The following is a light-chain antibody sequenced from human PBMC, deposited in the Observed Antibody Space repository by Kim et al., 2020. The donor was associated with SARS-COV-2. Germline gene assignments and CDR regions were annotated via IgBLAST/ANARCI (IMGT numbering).Light chain of an antibody. CDR3: ASWDDSLNGVV. J-gene: IGLJ2*01. V-gene: IGLV1-44*01. CDR2: GNT. Sequence: GQKVTVACSGSSSNIGSNSVSWYQQCPGTAPHLVIYGNTQRPSGVPDRFSGSKSGTSVSRAISGLQSEDEAAYYCASWDDSLNGVVFGGGTQLTVL. CDR1: SSNIGSNS.